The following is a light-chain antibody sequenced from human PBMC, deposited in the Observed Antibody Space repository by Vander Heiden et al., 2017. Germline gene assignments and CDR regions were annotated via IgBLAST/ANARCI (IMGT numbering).Light chain of an antibody. CDR2: MAA. CDR3: RQSCSTPPWT. J-gene: IGKJ1*01. Sequence: DIQMTQSSSSLPASVGDSVTIICRPSQYIDKYLYWYQQQPGKAPTELISMAASLQSRGPARCSSSRSGTDYTLTISSLQAEDFAANYCRQSCSTPPWTFGQGTKVE. CDR1: QYIDKY. V-gene: IGKV1-39*01.